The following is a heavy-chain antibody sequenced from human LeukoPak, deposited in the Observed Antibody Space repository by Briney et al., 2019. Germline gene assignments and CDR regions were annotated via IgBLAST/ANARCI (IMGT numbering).Heavy chain of an antibody. CDR1: GGTFSSYA. CDR3: ARDNYDSSGYYYGY. J-gene: IGHJ4*02. V-gene: IGHV1-69*05. D-gene: IGHD3-22*01. CDR2: IIPIFGTA. Sequence: ASVKVSCKASGGTFSSYAISWVRQAPGQGLEWMGRIIPIFGTANYAQKFQGRVTITTDESTSTAYMELSSLRSEDTAVYYCARDNYDSSGYYYGYWGQGTLVTVSS.